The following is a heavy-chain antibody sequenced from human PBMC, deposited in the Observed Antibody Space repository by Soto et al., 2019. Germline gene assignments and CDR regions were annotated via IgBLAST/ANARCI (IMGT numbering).Heavy chain of an antibody. CDR3: APHTITPATNWFDP. CDR2: IYWNDDK. CDR1: GFSLTTSGVG. D-gene: IGHD1-20*01. V-gene: IGHV2-5*01. Sequence: SGPTLVNPTPPLTLTCTFSGFSLTTSGVGVGWIRQPPGKALEWLALIYWNDDKRYSPSLRGRLTIPKDTSKNQVVLAMTNMDPVDTATYYCAPHTITPATNWFDPWGLGTLVTVSS. J-gene: IGHJ5*02.